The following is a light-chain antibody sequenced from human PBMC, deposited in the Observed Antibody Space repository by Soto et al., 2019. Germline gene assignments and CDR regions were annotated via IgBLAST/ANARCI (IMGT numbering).Light chain of an antibody. CDR3: QTWGTGVV. J-gene: IGLJ2*01. V-gene: IGLV4-69*01. CDR1: SGHSSYA. CDR2: LNSDGSH. Sequence: QSVLTQSPSASASLGASVKLTCTLSSGHSSYAIAWHQQQPEKGPRYLMKLNSDGSHSKGDGIPDRFSGSSSGAERYLTISSLQSEDEADYYCQTWGTGVVFGGGTKVTDL.